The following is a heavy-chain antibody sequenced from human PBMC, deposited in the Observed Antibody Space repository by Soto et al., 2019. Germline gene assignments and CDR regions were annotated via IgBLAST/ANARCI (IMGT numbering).Heavy chain of an antibody. J-gene: IGHJ4*02. V-gene: IGHV1-2*02. D-gene: IGHD6-13*01. CDR1: GYTFTGYY. CDR3: ARDKGSSWYFDY. CDR2: INPNSGGT. Sequence: GASVKVSCKASGYTFTGYYMHWVRQAPGQGLERMGWINPNSGGTNYAQKFQGRVTMTRDTSISTAYMELSRLRSDDTAVYYCARDKGSSWYFDYWGQGTLVTVSS.